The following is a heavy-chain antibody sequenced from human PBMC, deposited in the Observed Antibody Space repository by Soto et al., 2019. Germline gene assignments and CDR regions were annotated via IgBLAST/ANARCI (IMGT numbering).Heavy chain of an antibody. D-gene: IGHD2-2*01. J-gene: IGHJ6*02. CDR2: IIPIFGIA. CDR3: ATEHTDRETVLVPAAIDGMDV. Sequence: QVQLVQSGAEVKKPGSSVKVSCKASGGTFSRYSITWVRQAPGHGLEWIGRIIPIFGIASYAPKFQCRVTITADETTSTAYMEVSRLRSDDPAVYYCATEHTDRETVLVPAAIDGMDVWGPGTTVTVSS. V-gene: IGHV1-69*08. CDR1: GGTFSRYS.